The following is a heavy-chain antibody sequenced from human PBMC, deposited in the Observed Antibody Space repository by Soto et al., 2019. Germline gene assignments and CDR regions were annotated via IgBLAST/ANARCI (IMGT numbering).Heavy chain of an antibody. CDR2: IYSGGVT. Sequence: EVQLVESGGGLVQPGGSLRLSCAASGFTVSNNYMCWVRQAPGKGLEWVSLIYSGGVTHYADSVRGRFTISRDNSRNTLYLQMNSPRADEPGVFFCGKRGTKGTSVLWDWGQGTLVTVSS. CDR1: GFTVSNNY. V-gene: IGHV3-66*01. J-gene: IGHJ4*01. D-gene: IGHD3-16*01. CDR3: GKRGTKGTSVLWD.